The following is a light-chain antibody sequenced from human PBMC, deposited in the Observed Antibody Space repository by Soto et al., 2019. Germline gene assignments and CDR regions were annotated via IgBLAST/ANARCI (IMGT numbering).Light chain of an antibody. CDR2: EVS. V-gene: IGLV2-14*01. CDR1: SSDVGGYNY. J-gene: IGLJ3*02. CDR3: SSYTSSSTV. Sequence: QSALTQPASVSGSPGQSITISCTGTSSDVGGYNYVSWYQQHPGKAPKLMIYEVSNWPSGVSNRFSGSKSGNTASLTISGLQAEDEADYYCSSYTSSSTVFGGGTEVTVL.